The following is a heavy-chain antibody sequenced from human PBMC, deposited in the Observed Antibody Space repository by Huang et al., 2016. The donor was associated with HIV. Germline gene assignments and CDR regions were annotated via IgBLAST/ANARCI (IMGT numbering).Heavy chain of an antibody. CDR1: GDFISSTNYY. V-gene: IGHV4-39*01. CDR2: VYQSGST. J-gene: IGHJ4*02. D-gene: IGHD6-13*01. CDR3: ASQHIGAAATWF. Sequence: QLQLQESGPGQVKPSETLSLTCTVSGDFISSTNYYWGWIRQSPGKGLEWVGSVYQSGSTNYDPSLKRRVTVSVDTSRNQFSLRLNSVTAADTAVYYCASQHIGAAATWFWGRGTQVAVSS.